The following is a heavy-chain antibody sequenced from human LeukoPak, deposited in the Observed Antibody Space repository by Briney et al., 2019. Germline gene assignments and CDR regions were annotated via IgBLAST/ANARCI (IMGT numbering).Heavy chain of an antibody. CDR2: IYHSGST. V-gene: IGHV4-39*07. Sequence: PSETLSLTCTVSGGSISSSSYYWGWIRQPPGKGLEWIGSIYHSGSTYYNPSLKSRVTISVDTSKNQFSLKLSSVTAADTAVYYCARDPIVGGRRFDSWGQGTLVTVSS. CDR1: GGSISSSSYY. CDR3: ARDPIVGGRRFDS. J-gene: IGHJ5*01. D-gene: IGHD3-22*01.